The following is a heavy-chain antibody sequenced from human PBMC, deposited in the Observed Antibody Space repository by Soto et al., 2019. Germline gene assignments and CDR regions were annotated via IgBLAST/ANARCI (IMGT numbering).Heavy chain of an antibody. V-gene: IGHV1-3*01. CDR1: GYTFTSYA. D-gene: IGHD2-8*01. J-gene: IGHJ6*02. Sequence: GASVKGSCKASGYTFTSYAMHWVRQAPGQRLEWMGWINAGNGNTKYSQKFQGRVTITRDTSASTAYMELSSLRSEATAVYYCASSTNTAAYYYGTDVWGQGTPVTVSS. CDR2: INAGNGNT. CDR3: ASSTNTAAYYYGTDV.